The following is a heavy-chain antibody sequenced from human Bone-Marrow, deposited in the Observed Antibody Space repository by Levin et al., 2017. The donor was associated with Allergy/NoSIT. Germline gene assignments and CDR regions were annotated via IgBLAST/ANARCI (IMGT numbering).Heavy chain of an antibody. Sequence: ESGPTLVKPSETLTLTCTVSGLSLSNARMGVSWIRQPPGKALEWLSHIASIDEKSHSTSLKSRHTISNDTCNSQVVLTVTSMDPVDTATYYCARLPTVVTPGWYFDRGGRGTLVTVPS. D-gene: IGHD4-23*01. V-gene: IGHV2-26*01. CDR1: GLSLSNARMG. J-gene: IGHJ2*01. CDR2: IASIDEK. CDR3: ARLPTVVTPGWYFDR.